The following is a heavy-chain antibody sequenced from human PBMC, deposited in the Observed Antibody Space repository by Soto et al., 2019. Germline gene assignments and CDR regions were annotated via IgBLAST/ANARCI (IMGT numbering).Heavy chain of an antibody. J-gene: IGHJ4*02. Sequence: PGGSLRLSCEVSGVTLTNVWMNWVRQAPGKGPEWVGRIKSNIDGGTTDYAAPVKGRFTVSRDDSENTLCLQMNSLKTEDTAVYYCSHGYYQYFNTWSQGTVDTVSS. V-gene: IGHV3-15*07. CDR3: SHGYYQYFNT. D-gene: IGHD4-17*01. CDR2: IKSNIDGGTT. CDR1: GVTLTNVW.